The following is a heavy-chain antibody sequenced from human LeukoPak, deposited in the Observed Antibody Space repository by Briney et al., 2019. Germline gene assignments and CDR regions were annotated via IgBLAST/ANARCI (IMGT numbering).Heavy chain of an antibody. CDR3: ARDRASGIVDY. CDR1: GYTFTSYV. V-gene: IGHV1-18*01. CDR2: ISPYNGNT. J-gene: IGHJ4*02. Sequence: ASVKVSCKASGYTFTSYVINWVRQAPGQGLEWMGWISPYNGNTNYAQKLQGTVTMTTDTSTSTAYMELRSLRSHDTAVYYCARDRASGIVDYWGQGTLVTVSS. D-gene: IGHD6-13*01.